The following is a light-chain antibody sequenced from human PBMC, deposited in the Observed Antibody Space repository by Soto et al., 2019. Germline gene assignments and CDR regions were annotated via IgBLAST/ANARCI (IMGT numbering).Light chain of an antibody. V-gene: IGKV1D-12*01. CDR3: QQTHSFPIT. J-gene: IGKJ5*01. Sequence: DIQMTQSPSSVSASVGDMVTISCRASQGISNWLAWYRQKPGKAPDLMISSASSLQSGVPSRFSGSGSGTDFNLTISSLQPEDVAMYYCQQTHSFPITLGQGTRLEIK. CDR2: SAS. CDR1: QGISNW.